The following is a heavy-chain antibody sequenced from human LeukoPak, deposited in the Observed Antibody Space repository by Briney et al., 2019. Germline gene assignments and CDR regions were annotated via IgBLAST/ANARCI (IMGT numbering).Heavy chain of an antibody. J-gene: IGHJ4*02. CDR1: GFTFRNYV. V-gene: IGHV3-30-3*01. D-gene: IGHD3-10*01. CDR2: PSSDLNVK. Sequence: GGSLRLSCAASGFTFRNYVIHWVRKAPGKGLEWVAVPSSDLNVKLYADSVKGRFTISRDNSRSTLYLQMNSLRPEDTAIYYCAREGYYGSGSPPSLYFDYWGQGTLVTVSS. CDR3: AREGYYGSGSPPSLYFDY.